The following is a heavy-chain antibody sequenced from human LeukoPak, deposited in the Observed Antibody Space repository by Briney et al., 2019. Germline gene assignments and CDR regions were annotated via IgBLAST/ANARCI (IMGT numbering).Heavy chain of an antibody. D-gene: IGHD2-2*01. J-gene: IGHJ4*02. V-gene: IGHV4-4*09. CDR3: AAVVVPASFDY. Sequence: SETLSLPCTVSGGSISSSYWSWIRQPPGKGLEWIGYIYTSGSTNYNPSLKIRVTISVDTSKNQFSLKLSSVTAADTAVYYCAAVVVPASFDYWGQGTLVTVSS. CDR2: IYTSGST. CDR1: GGSISSSY.